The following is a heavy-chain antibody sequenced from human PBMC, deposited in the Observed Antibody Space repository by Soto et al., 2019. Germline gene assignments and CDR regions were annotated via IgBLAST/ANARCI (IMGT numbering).Heavy chain of an antibody. CDR2: INACNGNT. CDR1: GYTFTSYA. J-gene: IGHJ4*02. D-gene: IGHD1-7*01. CDR3: VSIPTLELHLAY. V-gene: IGHV1-3*01. Sequence: QVQLVQSGAEVKKPGASVKVSCKASGYTFTSYAMHWVRQAPGQRLEWMGWINACNGNTKYSQKFQGRVTITRDTSASTAYMELSSLRPEDTAVYYCVSIPTLELHLAYWGQGAMVTDSS.